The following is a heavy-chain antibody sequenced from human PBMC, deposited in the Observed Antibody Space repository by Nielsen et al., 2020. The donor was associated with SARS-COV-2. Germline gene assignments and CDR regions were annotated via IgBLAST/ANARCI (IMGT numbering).Heavy chain of an antibody. CDR2: IKSDGTKT. D-gene: IGHD2/OR15-2a*01. CDR1: GFTFPNYS. CDR3: ARLRDDGYYFNTGPFDH. Sequence: GESLKISCAASGFTFPNYSIHWVRQGPGKGLVWVPCIKSDGTKTGYADSVKGRFTISRDNAKNTVYLQMNSLRAEDTAVYYCARLRDDGYYFNTGPFDHWGQGTPVTVSS. V-gene: IGHV3-74*01. J-gene: IGHJ4*02.